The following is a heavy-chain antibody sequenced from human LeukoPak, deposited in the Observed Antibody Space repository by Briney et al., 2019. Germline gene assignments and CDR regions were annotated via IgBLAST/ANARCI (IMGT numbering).Heavy chain of an antibody. CDR1: GFTFSSYE. Sequence: PGGSLRLSCAASGFTFSSYEMTWVRQAPGKGLEWVSYISSSGSTIYYADSVKGRFTISRDNAKNSLYQQMNSLRAEDTAVYYCAELGITMIGGVWGKGTTVTISS. CDR3: AELGITMIGGV. J-gene: IGHJ6*04. D-gene: IGHD3-10*02. V-gene: IGHV3-48*03. CDR2: ISSSGSTI.